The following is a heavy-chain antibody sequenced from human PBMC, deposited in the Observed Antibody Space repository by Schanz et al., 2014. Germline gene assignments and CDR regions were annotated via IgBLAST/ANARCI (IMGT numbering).Heavy chain of an antibody. V-gene: IGHV3-33*01. CDR1: GFIFSNYG. CDR2: IWSDGSRT. CDR3: ARRPQLQCFDY. J-gene: IGHJ4*02. D-gene: IGHD4-4*01. Sequence: QVQLVESGGGVVQRGGSLRLSCAASGFIFSNYGMHWVRQAPGKGLEWVAFIWSDGSRTYHAESVKGRLTISRDNSKNTVYLQMSSLRAEDPAVYYCARRPQLQCFDYWGQGTLVTVSS.